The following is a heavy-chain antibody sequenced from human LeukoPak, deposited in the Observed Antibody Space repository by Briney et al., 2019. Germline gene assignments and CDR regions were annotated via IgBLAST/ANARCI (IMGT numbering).Heavy chain of an antibody. CDR2: ISSSSSTK. CDR1: GFTFSSYA. Sequence: GGSLRLSCAPSGFTFSSYAMNWVRQAPRKGLEWVANISSSSSTKYYAYSVKGRFTISRDNAKNSLYLQMSSLRDGDTAVYYCAKDAWGPFDYWGQGTLVTVSS. CDR3: AKDAWGPFDY. V-gene: IGHV3-48*02. J-gene: IGHJ4*02. D-gene: IGHD3-16*01.